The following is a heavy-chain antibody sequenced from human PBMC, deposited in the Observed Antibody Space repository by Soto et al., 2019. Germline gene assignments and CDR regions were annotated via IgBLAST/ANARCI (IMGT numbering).Heavy chain of an antibody. CDR1: GFTFSSYA. J-gene: IGHJ4*02. V-gene: IGHV3-30-3*01. CDR3: ARDHKWGVVVITLVD. CDR2: ISYAGSNK. D-gene: IGHD3-22*01. Sequence: QVQLVESGGGVVQPGRSLRLSCAASGFTFSSYAMHWVRQAPGKGLEWVEVISYAGSNKYYADSVKGRFTISRDNSKDTLYLPLDSLRADDTAVYYCARDHKWGVVVITLVDWGQGTLVTVAS.